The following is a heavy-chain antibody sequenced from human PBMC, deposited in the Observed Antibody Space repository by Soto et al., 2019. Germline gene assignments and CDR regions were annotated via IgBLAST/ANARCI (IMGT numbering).Heavy chain of an antibody. CDR3: AKLATASMVVSAFDF. V-gene: IGHV3-23*01. CDR2: ISNSGAST. Sequence: EMQLLESGGGLVQPGGSLRLSCAASGFTFDDYAMTWVRQAPGKGLEWVSAISNSGASTYYADSVVGRFTISRDSSKNTLYLQMNSLRAEDTAVYFCAKLATASMVVSAFDFWGQGTLVTVSS. D-gene: IGHD2-21*02. CDR1: GFTFDDYA. J-gene: IGHJ4*02.